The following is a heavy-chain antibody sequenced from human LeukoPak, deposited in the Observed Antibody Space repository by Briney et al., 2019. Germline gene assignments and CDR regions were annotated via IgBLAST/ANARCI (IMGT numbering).Heavy chain of an antibody. CDR1: GFTFSSYA. D-gene: IGHD6-19*01. J-gene: IGHJ4*02. CDR3: ATGKYSSGWYIDY. Sequence: GGSLRLSCAASGFTFSSYAMSWVRQAPGKGLEWVSGINSSGGSTYYADSVEGRFTISRDNSKNTVYLQMNSLRAEDTAVYYCATGKYSSGWYIDYWGQGTLVTVSS. V-gene: IGHV3-23*01. CDR2: INSSGGST.